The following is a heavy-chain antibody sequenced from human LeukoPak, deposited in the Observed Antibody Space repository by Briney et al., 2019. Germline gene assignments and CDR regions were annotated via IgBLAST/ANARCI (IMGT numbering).Heavy chain of an antibody. CDR1: GFTLSDHY. J-gene: IGHJ4*02. V-gene: IGHV3-72*01. CDR3: ARSYGSGTNPFDY. Sequence: GGSLRLSCAASGFTLSDHYMDWVRQAPGKGLEWVGRTRKKVNSYTTEYAASVKGRFTISRDDSKNSLYLQMNSLKTEDTAVYYCARSYGSGTNPFDYWGQGTLVTVSS. D-gene: IGHD3-10*01. CDR2: TRKKVNSYTT.